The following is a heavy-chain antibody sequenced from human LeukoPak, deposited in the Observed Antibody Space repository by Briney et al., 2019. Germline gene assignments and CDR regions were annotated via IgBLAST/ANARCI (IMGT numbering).Heavy chain of an antibody. CDR1: GGSISSYY. Sequence: SETLSLTCTVSGGSISSYYWSWIRRPPGKGLEWIGYIYYTGITNYNPSLKSRVTISVDTSKNQFPLKLSFVTAADTAVYYCARDHAPSSGQAGFDYWGQGTLVTVSS. CDR2: IYYTGIT. J-gene: IGHJ4*02. CDR3: ARDHAPSSGQAGFDY. D-gene: IGHD6-19*01. V-gene: IGHV4-59*01.